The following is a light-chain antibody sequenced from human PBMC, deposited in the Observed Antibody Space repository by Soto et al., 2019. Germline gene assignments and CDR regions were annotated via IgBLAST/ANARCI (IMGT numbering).Light chain of an antibody. Sequence: EILLTQSPGTLSLSPGERATLSCRASQSVDRYLAWYQQRPGQSPRLLIYDASNRATGTPARLSGSGSGTDFTLTISSLEPEDFAVYYCQQSADWPLTFGQGTRLEIK. V-gene: IGKV3-11*01. CDR2: DAS. CDR1: QSVDRY. CDR3: QQSADWPLT. J-gene: IGKJ5*01.